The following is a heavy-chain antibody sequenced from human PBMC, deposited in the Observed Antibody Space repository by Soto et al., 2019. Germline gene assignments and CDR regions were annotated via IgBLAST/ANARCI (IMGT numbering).Heavy chain of an antibody. CDR3: ALSIAAAYYYGMDV. J-gene: IGHJ6*02. D-gene: IGHD6-13*01. V-gene: IGHV3-30-3*01. CDR1: GFTFSSYA. CDR2: ISYDGSNK. Sequence: GESLKISCAASGFTFSSYAMHWVRQAPGKGLEWVAVISYDGSNKYYADSVKGRFTISRDNSKNTLYLQMNSLRAEDTAVYYCALSIAAAYYYGMDVWGQGTTVTVSS.